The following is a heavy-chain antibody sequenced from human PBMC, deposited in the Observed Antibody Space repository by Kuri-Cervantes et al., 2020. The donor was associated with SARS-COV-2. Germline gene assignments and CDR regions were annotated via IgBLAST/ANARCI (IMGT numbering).Heavy chain of an antibody. J-gene: IGHJ5*02. CDR2: IYYSGST. Sequence: SETLSLTCTVSGGSISSSSYYWGWIRQPPGKGLEWIGSIYYSGSTYYNPPLKSRVTISVDTSKNQFSLKLSSVTAADTAVYYCARYFWSGYYTGWFDPWGQGTLVTVSS. V-gene: IGHV4-39*01. CDR3: ARYFWSGYYTGWFDP. CDR1: GGSISSSSYY. D-gene: IGHD3-3*01.